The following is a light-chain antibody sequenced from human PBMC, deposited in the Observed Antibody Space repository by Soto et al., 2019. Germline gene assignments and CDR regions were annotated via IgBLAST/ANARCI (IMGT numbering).Light chain of an antibody. CDR2: EVS. J-gene: IGLJ1*01. CDR1: SRDVGGYIY. V-gene: IGLV2-8*01. CDR3: SSYAGSNEFV. Sequence: QSALTQPPSASGSPGQSVPLSCTGTSRDVGGYIYVSWYQQHPGKAPKLMIYEVSKRPSGVPDRFPGSKSGYTASLTVSRLQADDEDEFYCSSYAGSNEFVCGKGTKVTVL.